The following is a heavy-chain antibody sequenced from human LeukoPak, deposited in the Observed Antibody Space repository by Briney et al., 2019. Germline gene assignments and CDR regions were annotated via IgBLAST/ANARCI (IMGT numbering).Heavy chain of an antibody. CDR3: ARGPGKYQLLDFDY. D-gene: IGHD2-2*01. CDR2: ISYDGSNN. CDR1: GLTFGSYA. J-gene: IGHJ4*02. Sequence: GGSLRLSCAASGLTFGSYAMHWVRQAPGKGLEWVAIISYDGSNNYYADSVKGRFTISRDSSKNTLFLQMNSLRAEDTAVYYCARGPGKYQLLDFDYWGQGTLVTVSS. V-gene: IGHV3-30*04.